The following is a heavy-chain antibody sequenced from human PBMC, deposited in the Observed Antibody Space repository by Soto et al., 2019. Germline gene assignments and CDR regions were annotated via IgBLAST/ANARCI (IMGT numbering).Heavy chain of an antibody. D-gene: IGHD3-9*01. Sequence: ASVKVSCKASGYTFTNYATHWVRQAPGQRLEWMGWINAGNGNTKYSQKFQERVTITRDMLTSTAYMELSSLRSEDTAVYYCAADYDILTGYYSGKTKFDHWGQGTLVTVSS. J-gene: IGHJ4*02. CDR1: GYTFTNYA. V-gene: IGHV1-3*01. CDR2: INAGNGNT. CDR3: AADYDILTGYYSGKTKFDH.